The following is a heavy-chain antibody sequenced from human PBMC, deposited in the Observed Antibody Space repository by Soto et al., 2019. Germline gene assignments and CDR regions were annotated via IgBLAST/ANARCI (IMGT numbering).Heavy chain of an antibody. J-gene: IGHJ4*02. CDR2: INKNGGEK. V-gene: IGHV3-7*03. Sequence: GGSLRRSCAASVFTGSSYSMSWVRQAPGKGLEWVANINKNGGEKYYVDSVKGRFTISRDNAKNSLYLQMNSLRAEDTAVYYCARPWDTAMVSTWNYWGQGTLVTVSS. CDR1: VFTGSSYS. D-gene: IGHD5-18*01. CDR3: ARPWDTAMVSTWNY.